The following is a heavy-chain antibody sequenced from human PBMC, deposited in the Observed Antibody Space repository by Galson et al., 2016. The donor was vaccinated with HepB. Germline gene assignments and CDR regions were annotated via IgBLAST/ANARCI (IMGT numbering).Heavy chain of an antibody. CDR2: INPNSGGT. Sequence: SVKVSCRASGYTFTGYYMHWVRQAPGQGLEWMGWINPNSGGTNYAQKFQGRVTMTRDTSISTAYMELSSLRSNDTAVYYCARDRLGGYDYHWGQGTLVTVSS. V-gene: IGHV1-2*02. CDR3: ARDRLGGYDYH. J-gene: IGHJ5*02. D-gene: IGHD5-12*01. CDR1: GYTFTGYY.